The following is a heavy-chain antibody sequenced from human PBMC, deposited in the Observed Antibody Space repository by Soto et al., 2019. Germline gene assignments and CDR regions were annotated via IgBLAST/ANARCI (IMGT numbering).Heavy chain of an antibody. CDR1: GFTFSSYA. CDR2: ISYDGSNK. V-gene: IGHV3-30-3*01. CDR3: ARDSPYDSSVFVCAY. J-gene: IGHJ4*02. D-gene: IGHD3-22*01. Sequence: GGSLRLSCAASGFTFSSYAMHWVRQAPGKGLEWVAVISYDGSNKYYADTVKGRFTISRDNSKNTFFLQINSLRAEDRFLYYCARDSPYDSSVFVCAYGGQETLVPVSS.